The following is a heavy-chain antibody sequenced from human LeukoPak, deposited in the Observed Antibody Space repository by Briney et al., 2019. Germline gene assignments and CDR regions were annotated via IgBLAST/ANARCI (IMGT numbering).Heavy chain of an antibody. V-gene: IGHV3-48*03. Sequence: GGSLRLSCAASGFTFSNFGLNWVRQAPGKGLQWVSFISSTGITKYYADSVRGRFTISRDNTRNSLYLQMSSLRAEDTAVYYCARDLVSGAYTFDTWGQGTVVTVSS. CDR2: ISSTGITK. D-gene: IGHD3-16*01. CDR3: ARDLVSGAYTFDT. CDR1: GFTFSNFG. J-gene: IGHJ3*02.